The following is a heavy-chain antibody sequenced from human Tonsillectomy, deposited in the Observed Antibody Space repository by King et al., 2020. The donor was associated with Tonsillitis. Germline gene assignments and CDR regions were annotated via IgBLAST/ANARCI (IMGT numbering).Heavy chain of an antibody. J-gene: IGHJ4*02. CDR1: GGSISSYY. CDR2: IYTSGST. D-gene: IGHD6-19*01. Sequence: VQLQESGPGLVKPSETLSLTCTVSGGSISSYYWSWIRQPAGKGLEWIGRIYTSGSTNCNPSLKSRVTMSVDTSENQFSLKLSSVTAADTAVYYCAREARSSGWYLSDYWGQGTQVTVSS. CDR3: AREARSSGWYLSDY. V-gene: IGHV4-4*07.